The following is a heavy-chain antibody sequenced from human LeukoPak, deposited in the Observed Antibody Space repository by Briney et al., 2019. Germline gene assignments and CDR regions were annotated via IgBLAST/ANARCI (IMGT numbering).Heavy chain of an antibody. J-gene: IGHJ4*02. CDR1: GASISSGGYY. V-gene: IGHV4-61*02. CDR3: ARGTSLMDY. Sequence: PSETLSLTCTVSGASISSGGYYWSWVRQPAGKGVEWIGRIYTTGSTDYNPSFKSRVTISVDTSKNQFSLKLDSVTAADTAVYYCARGTSLMDYWGQGILVTTSS. CDR2: IYTTGST. D-gene: IGHD3-16*01.